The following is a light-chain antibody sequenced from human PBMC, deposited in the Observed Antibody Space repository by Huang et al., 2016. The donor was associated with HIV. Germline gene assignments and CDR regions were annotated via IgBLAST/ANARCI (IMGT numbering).Light chain of an antibody. CDR2: DAS. J-gene: IGKJ3*01. Sequence: EIVLTQSPATLSLSPGDRATLSCMANQTISTFLAGYQQKPGQTPRLLIADASISAAGIPARFSGSGSGTDFTLTISSLEPEDFAVYYCQERYNWPLTFGPGTKVDVK. V-gene: IGKV3-11*01. CDR3: QERYNWPLT. CDR1: QTISTF.